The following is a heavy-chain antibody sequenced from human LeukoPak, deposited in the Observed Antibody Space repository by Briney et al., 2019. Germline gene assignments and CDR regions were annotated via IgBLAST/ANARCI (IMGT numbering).Heavy chain of an antibody. V-gene: IGHV1-8*01. D-gene: IGHD2-2*01. CDR1: GYTFTSCD. CDR3: ARSPRESTSYDY. J-gene: IGHJ4*02. Sequence: GASVRVSCKASGYTFTSCDINWVRQATGQGLEWMGWMNPNSGDAGYAQKFQGRVTMTRDTSISTAYVELSNLRSEDTAVYYCARSPRESTSYDYWGQGALVTVSS. CDR2: MNPNSGDA.